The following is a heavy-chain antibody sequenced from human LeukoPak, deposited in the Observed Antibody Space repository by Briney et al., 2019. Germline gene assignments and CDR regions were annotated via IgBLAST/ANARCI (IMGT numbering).Heavy chain of an antibody. D-gene: IGHD1-7*01. J-gene: IGHJ5*02. V-gene: IGHV1-69*05. CDR1: VGTFSSYA. Sequence: SVKVSCEASVGTFSSYAISWGPQTPGQGLEWRGGVIPIFGTAKYAQTLQRRDTVSTDKYTSTAYRGVDSLISRDTGVYTCARDNYIGATGFDPWGQGTLVTVSS. CDR3: ARDNYIGATGFDP. CDR2: VIPIFGTA.